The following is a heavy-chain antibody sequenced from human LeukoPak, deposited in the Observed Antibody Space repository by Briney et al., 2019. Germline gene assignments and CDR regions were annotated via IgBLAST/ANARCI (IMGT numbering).Heavy chain of an antibody. Sequence: SETLSLTCNVSGGSISSSSYSWGWIRQPPGKGLEWIGSIYYSGSTYYNASLKSRVTMSADTSKNQFSLELRSVTAADTAVYYCARPDYEGGYAFDIWGHGTVVTVSS. V-gene: IGHV4-39*01. J-gene: IGHJ3*02. D-gene: IGHD4-17*01. CDR1: GGSISSSSYS. CDR3: ARPDYEGGYAFDI. CDR2: IYYSGST.